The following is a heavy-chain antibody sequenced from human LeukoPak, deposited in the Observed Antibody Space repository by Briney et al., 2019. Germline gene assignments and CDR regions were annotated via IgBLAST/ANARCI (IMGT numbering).Heavy chain of an antibody. CDR2: ISSSSSYI. Sequence: GGSLRLSCAASGFTFSSYSMNWVRQAPGKGLEWVSSISSSSSYIYYADSVKGRFTISRDNAKNSLYLQMNSLRAEDTAVYYCARIHTINWGGIEAFDIWGQGTMVTVSS. V-gene: IGHV3-21*01. J-gene: IGHJ3*02. CDR3: ARIHTINWGGIEAFDI. D-gene: IGHD7-27*01. CDR1: GFTFSSYS.